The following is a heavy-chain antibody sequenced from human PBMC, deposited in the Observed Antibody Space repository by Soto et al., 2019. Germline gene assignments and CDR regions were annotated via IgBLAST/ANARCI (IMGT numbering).Heavy chain of an antibody. J-gene: IGHJ5*01. CDR1: GFTFSSYA. CDR2: ISGPGGGT. D-gene: IGHD6-13*01. V-gene: IGHV3-23*01. CDR3: AKVITAAGTGRLNW. Sequence: GGSLRLSCAASGFTFSSYAMNWVRQAPGRGLEWVSSISGPGGGTYYADSVQGRFTISRDNSKNTLDLQMNSLRAEDTALYYCAKVITAAGTGRLNW.